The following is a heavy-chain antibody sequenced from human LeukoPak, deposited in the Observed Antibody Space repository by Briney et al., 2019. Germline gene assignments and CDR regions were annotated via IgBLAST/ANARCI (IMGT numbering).Heavy chain of an antibody. J-gene: IGHJ5*02. Sequence: SETLSLTCTVSGGSISSSSYYWGWIRQPPGKGLEWIGSIYYSGSTYYNPSLKSRVTISVDTSKNQFSLKLSSVTAADTAVYYCARARERSRLYGSGSPFDPWGQGTLVTVSS. CDR1: GGSISSSSYY. D-gene: IGHD3-10*01. CDR2: IYYSGST. V-gene: IGHV4-39*01. CDR3: ARARERSRLYGSGSPFDP.